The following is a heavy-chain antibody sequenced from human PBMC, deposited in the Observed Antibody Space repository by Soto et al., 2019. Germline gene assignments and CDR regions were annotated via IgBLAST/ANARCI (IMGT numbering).Heavy chain of an antibody. CDR1: GGSVNSATYY. CDR2: IYYSGST. V-gene: IGHV4-61*01. Sequence: PSETLSLTCTVSGGSVNSATYYWSWIRQPPGKGLEWIGYIYYSGSTNYNPSLKSRVTISVDTSKDQFSLKLSSVTAADTAVYYCARGPNRIAVAGPFDYWGQGTLVTVSS. J-gene: IGHJ4*02. D-gene: IGHD6-19*01. CDR3: ARGPNRIAVAGPFDY.